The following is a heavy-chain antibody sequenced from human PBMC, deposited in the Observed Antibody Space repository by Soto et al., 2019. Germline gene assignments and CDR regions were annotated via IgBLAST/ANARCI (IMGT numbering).Heavy chain of an antibody. D-gene: IGHD1-26*01. CDR2: IIPILGIA. V-gene: IGHV1-69*08. CDR3: AREGSGSSHFDY. J-gene: IGHJ4*02. Sequence: QVQLVQSGAEVKKPGSSVKVSCKASGGTFSSYTISWVRQAPGQGLEWMGRIIPILGIANYAQKFQGRVTITADKSTSTAYMELSSLRSEDTAVYYCAREGSGSSHFDYWGQGTLVTVSS. CDR1: GGTFSSYT.